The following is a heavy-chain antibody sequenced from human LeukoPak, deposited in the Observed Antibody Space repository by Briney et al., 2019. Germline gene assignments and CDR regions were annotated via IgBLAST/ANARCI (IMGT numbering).Heavy chain of an antibody. D-gene: IGHD2-15*01. CDR1: GGSTGSDY. Sequence: SETLSLTCSVSGGSTGSDYWSWIRQPPGKGLEWIAYVYYSGVTSYNPSLKGRVAISIDTSKNQFSLNLTSVTAADTAVYYCARLSLHCSGGSCYRGAFDSWGQGTLVTVSS. V-gene: IGHV4-59*08. CDR2: VYYSGVT. CDR3: ARLSLHCSGGSCYRGAFDS. J-gene: IGHJ4*02.